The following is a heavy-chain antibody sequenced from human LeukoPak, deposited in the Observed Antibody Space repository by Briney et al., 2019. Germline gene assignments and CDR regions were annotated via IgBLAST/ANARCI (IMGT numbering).Heavy chain of an antibody. J-gene: IGHJ6*02. CDR3: ASPLDINFSRHMDI. D-gene: IGHD1-1*01. Sequence: ASVKVSCKASGYTFTNYDINWVRQAPGQGLEWMGWMNPNSGNTGYAQKFQGRVTMTRSTSISTAYMELSSLRSEDTAVYFCASPLDINFSRHMDIWGQGTTVTVSS. CDR1: GYTFTNYD. V-gene: IGHV1-8*01. CDR2: MNPNSGNT.